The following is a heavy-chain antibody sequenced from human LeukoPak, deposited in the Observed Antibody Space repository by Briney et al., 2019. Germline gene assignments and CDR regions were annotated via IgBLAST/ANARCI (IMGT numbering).Heavy chain of an antibody. Sequence: SETLSLTCAVSGGSISSGGYSWSWIRQPPGKGLEWIGYIYHSGSTYYNLSLKSRVTIPVDRSKNQFSLKLSSVTAADTAVYYCAREGRGSGSYHYGMDVWGQGTTVTVSS. J-gene: IGHJ6*02. CDR3: AREGRGSGSYHYGMDV. CDR2: IYHSGST. D-gene: IGHD3-10*01. V-gene: IGHV4-30-2*01. CDR1: GGSISSGGYS.